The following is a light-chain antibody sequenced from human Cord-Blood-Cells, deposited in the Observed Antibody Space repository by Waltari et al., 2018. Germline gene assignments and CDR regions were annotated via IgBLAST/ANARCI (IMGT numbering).Light chain of an antibody. Sequence: EIVLPQFPATRSWSPGERAHLSGRASQSVSSYLAWYQQKPGQSPRLLIYDASNRATGIPARFSGSGSGTDFTLTISSLEPEDFAVYYCQQRSNWPLTFGGGTKVEIK. CDR3: QQRSNWPLT. J-gene: IGKJ4*01. V-gene: IGKV3-11*01. CDR1: QSVSSY. CDR2: DAS.